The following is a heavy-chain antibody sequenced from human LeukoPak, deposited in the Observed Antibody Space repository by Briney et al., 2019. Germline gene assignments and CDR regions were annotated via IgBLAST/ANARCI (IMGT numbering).Heavy chain of an antibody. D-gene: IGHD3-10*01. CDR3: ARASITMVRGEDYGMDV. V-gene: IGHV3-48*03. J-gene: IGHJ6*04. CDR1: GFTFSSYE. Sequence: PGGSLRLSCAASGFTFSSYEMNWVRQAPGKGLEWVSYISSSGSTIYYADSVKGRFTISRDNAKNPLYLQMNSLRAEDTAVYYCARASITMVRGEDYGMDVWGKGTTVTVSS. CDR2: ISSSGSTI.